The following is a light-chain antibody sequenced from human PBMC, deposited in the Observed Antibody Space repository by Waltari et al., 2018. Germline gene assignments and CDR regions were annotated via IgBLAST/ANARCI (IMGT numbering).Light chain of an antibody. CDR2: SNN. CDR3: AAWDDSLNGYV. J-gene: IGLJ1*01. CDR1: SPNIGRKT. V-gene: IGLV1-44*01. Sequence: QSVLTQPPSASGTPGQRVPISCSGSSPNIGRKTVNWYQQLPGTAPKLLIYSNNQRPSGVPDRFSGSKSGTSASLAISGLQSEDEADYYCAAWDDSLNGYVFGTGTKVTVL.